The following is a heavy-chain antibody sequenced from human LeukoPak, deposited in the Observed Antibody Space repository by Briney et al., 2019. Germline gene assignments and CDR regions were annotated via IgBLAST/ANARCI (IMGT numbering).Heavy chain of an antibody. Sequence: SETLSLTCTVSGGSISSYYWSWIRQPPGKGLEWIGYIYYSGSTNYNPSLKSRVTISVDTSKNRFSLKLSSVTAADTAVYYCARGAMVRGVISYWYFDLWGRGTLVTVSS. D-gene: IGHD3-10*01. CDR2: IYYSGST. CDR3: ARGAMVRGVISYWYFDL. V-gene: IGHV4-59*01. J-gene: IGHJ2*01. CDR1: GGSISSYY.